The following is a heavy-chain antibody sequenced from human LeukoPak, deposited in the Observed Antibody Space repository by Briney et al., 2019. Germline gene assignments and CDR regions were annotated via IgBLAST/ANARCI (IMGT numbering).Heavy chain of an antibody. Sequence: PSETLSLTCTVSGGSISSYYWSWIRQPPGKGLEWIGYIYYSGSTNYNPSLKSRVTISVDTSKNQFSLKLSSVTAADTAVYYCARGPGYSSSNYWGQGTLVTVSS. CDR2: IYYSGST. CDR3: ARGPGYSSSNY. CDR1: GGSISSYY. V-gene: IGHV4-59*12. D-gene: IGHD6-13*01. J-gene: IGHJ4*02.